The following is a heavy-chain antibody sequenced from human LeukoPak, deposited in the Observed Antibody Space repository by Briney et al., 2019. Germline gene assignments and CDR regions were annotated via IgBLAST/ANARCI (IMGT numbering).Heavy chain of an antibody. D-gene: IGHD6-19*01. V-gene: IGHV3-7*01. CDR2: IKQDGSEK. CDR3: ARGVPSGVDYFDY. J-gene: IGHJ4*02. CDR1: GFTFSSYW. Sequence: GESLRLSCAASGFTFSSYWMSRVRQAPGKGLEWVANIKQDGSEKYYVDSVKGRFTISRDNAKNSLFLQMSSLRAEDTAVYFCARGVPSGVDYFDYWGQGTLVTVSS.